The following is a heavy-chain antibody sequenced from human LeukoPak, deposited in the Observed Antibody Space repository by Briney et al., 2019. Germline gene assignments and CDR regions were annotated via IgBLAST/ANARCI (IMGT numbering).Heavy chain of an antibody. D-gene: IGHD4-17*01. J-gene: IGHJ4*02. V-gene: IGHV4-59*01. Sequence: PSETLSLTCSVSGGSITSYYWSWIRQPPGKGLEWIGYIYYSGSTNYNPSLRSRITISVDTSKNQFSLKLSSVTAADTAVYYCARVGKTTVTYFDYWGQGTLVTVSS. CDR1: GGSITSYY. CDR2: IYYSGST. CDR3: ARVGKTTVTYFDY.